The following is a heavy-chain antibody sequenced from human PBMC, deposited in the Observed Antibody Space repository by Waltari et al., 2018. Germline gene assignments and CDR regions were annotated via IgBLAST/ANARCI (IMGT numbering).Heavy chain of an antibody. CDR2: IYTSGST. CDR1: GGSISSGSYY. V-gene: IGHV4-61*02. D-gene: IGHD3-10*01. J-gene: IGHJ4*02. CDR3: ARGIGGYYYGSGSYSFDY. Sequence: QVQLQESGPGLVKPSQTLSLTCTVSGGSISSGSYYWSWIRQPAGKGMEWIGGIYTSGSTNYNPSLKSRVTISVDTSKNQFSLKLSSVTAADTAVYYCARGIGGYYYGSGSYSFDYWGQGTLVTVSS.